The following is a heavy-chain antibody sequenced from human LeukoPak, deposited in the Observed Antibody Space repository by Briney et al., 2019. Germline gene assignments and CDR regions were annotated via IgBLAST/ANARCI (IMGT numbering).Heavy chain of an antibody. CDR3: ARAEGDYDPLNWIDP. J-gene: IGHJ5*02. CDR2: ISAHTGNT. Sequence: ASVKVSCKASGYTFSNHGIGWVRQAPGQGLEWVGWISAHTGNTNYAQKVQGRVTMTTDTSTRTAYMELRSLTSDDTAVYYCARAEGDYDPLNWIDPWGQGTLVIVSS. D-gene: IGHD3-16*01. V-gene: IGHV1-18*01. CDR1: GYTFSNHG.